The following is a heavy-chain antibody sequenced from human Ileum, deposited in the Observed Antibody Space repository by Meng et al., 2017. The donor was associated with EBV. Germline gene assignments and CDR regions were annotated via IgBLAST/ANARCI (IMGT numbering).Heavy chain of an antibody. CDR3: GRDQGRELINH. V-gene: IGHV4-4*02. D-gene: IGHD1-7*01. Sequence: QGQLKEAGPGLVKPSGTLSLTCTVSGDSISSDIWWSWVRQPPGKGLEWIGEVYHRGDTNYNPSLKSRVDISVDKSKNQFYLSLFSVTAADTAVYYCGRDQGRELINHWGQGTLVTVSS. CDR2: VYHRGDT. CDR1: GDSISSDIW. J-gene: IGHJ4*02.